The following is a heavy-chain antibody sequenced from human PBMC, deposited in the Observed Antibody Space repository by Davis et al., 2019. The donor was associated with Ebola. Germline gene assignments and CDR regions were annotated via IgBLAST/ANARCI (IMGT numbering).Heavy chain of an antibody. CDR2: VTTNADAT. D-gene: IGHD6-19*01. Sequence: GESLKISCAASGFSFSNYAMNWVRQAPGKGLEWVSTVTTNADATFYAVSVKGRFTISRDNSKNTLYLQMSSLRADDTALYYCARDSVAGNGIYDAHDIWGPGTMVTVSS. J-gene: IGHJ3*02. CDR3: ARDSVAGNGIYDAHDI. V-gene: IGHV3-23*01. CDR1: GFSFSNYA.